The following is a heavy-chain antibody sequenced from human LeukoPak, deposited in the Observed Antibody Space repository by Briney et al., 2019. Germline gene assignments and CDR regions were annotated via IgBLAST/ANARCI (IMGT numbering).Heavy chain of an antibody. J-gene: IGHJ4*02. CDR2: ISAYNGNT. D-gene: IGHD3-16*01. Sequence: GASVKVSCKASGYTFTSYGISWVRQAPGQGLEWMGWISAYNGNTNYAQKLQGRVTITADESTSTAYMELSSLRSEDTAVYYCAADRGPYDYWGQGTLVTVSS. CDR1: GYTFTSYG. CDR3: AADRGPYDY. V-gene: IGHV1-18*01.